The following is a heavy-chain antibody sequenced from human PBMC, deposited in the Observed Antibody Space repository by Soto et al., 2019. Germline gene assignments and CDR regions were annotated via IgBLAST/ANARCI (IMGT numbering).Heavy chain of an antibody. D-gene: IGHD6-19*01. CDR3: AIEDFSRGWANRGY. J-gene: IGHJ4*02. Sequence: QVQLVQSGAEVKKPGSSLKVSCKASGGTFSSYAISWVRQAPGQGLEWMGGIIPICGTANYAQKFQGSVTITADESTSTAYMELSSLRSEDTAVYDCAIEDFSRGWANRGYWGQGTLVTVS. V-gene: IGHV1-69*01. CDR2: IIPICGTA. CDR1: GGTFSSYA.